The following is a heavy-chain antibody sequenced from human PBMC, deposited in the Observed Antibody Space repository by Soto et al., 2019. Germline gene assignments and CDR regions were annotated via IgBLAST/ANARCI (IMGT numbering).Heavy chain of an antibody. V-gene: IGHV1-69*06. D-gene: IGHD3-22*01. CDR2: IIPIFGTA. CDR1: GGTFSSYA. J-gene: IGHJ4*02. Sequence: QVQLVQSGAEVKKPGSSVKVSCKASGGTFSSYAISWVRQAPGQGLEWMGGIIPIFGTANYAQKFQGRVTITADKSTSTAYMELSSLRSEETAVYYCASRGRYYYDSSGYYLEDYWGQGTLVTVSS. CDR3: ASRGRYYYDSSGYYLEDY.